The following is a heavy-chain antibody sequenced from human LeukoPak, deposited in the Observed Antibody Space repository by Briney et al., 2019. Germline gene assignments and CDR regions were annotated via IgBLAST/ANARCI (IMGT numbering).Heavy chain of an antibody. V-gene: IGHV3-48*02. D-gene: IGHD3-22*01. CDR1: GFTFSSYS. CDR2: ISSSSSTI. J-gene: IGHJ4*02. Sequence: QPGGSLRLSCAASGFTFSSYSMNWVRQAPGKGLEWVSYISSSSSTIYYADSVKGRFTISRDNAKNSLYLQMNSLRDEDTAVYYCARDYYDSSGYSRYAYRGQGTLVTVSS. CDR3: ARDYYDSSGYSRYAY.